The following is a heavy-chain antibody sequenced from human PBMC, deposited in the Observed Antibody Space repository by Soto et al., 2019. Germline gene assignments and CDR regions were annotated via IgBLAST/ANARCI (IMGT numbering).Heavy chain of an antibody. V-gene: IGHV3-15*07. Sequence: GGSLRLSCAASGFTFSNAWMNWVRQAPGKGLEWVGRIKSKTDGGTTDYAAPVKGRFTISRDDSKNTLYLQMNSLKTEDTAVYYCTTEAESDIVVVPAGYYYYYGMDVWGQGTTVTVSS. CDR1: GFTFSNAW. CDR2: IKSKTDGGTT. CDR3: TTEAESDIVVVPAGYYYYYGMDV. J-gene: IGHJ6*02. D-gene: IGHD2-2*01.